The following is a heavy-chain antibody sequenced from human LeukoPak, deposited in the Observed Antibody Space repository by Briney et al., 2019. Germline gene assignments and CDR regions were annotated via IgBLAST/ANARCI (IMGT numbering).Heavy chain of an antibody. J-gene: IGHJ4*02. D-gene: IGHD3-16*01. Sequence: SETLSLTCSVSDDSINSGYYWGWIRQPPGKGLEWIASIYQSGHTYYNPSLRSRVTISVDTSKNQFSLELNSVIAADTAVYYCAKAPGGIVGYWGQGTLVTVSS. CDR3: AKAPGGIVGY. CDR2: IYQSGHT. CDR1: DDSINSGYY. V-gene: IGHV4-38-2*02.